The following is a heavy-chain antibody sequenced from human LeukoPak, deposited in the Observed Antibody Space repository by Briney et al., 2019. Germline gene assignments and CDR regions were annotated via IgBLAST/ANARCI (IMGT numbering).Heavy chain of an antibody. V-gene: IGHV1-2*02. CDR2: INPNSGGT. CDR3: ARARGEVVPAAEGFDP. Sequence: ASVKVSCKASGYTLTAYYMHWVRQAPGQGLEWMGWINPNSGGTNYAQKFQGRVTMTRDTSISTAYMELNRLRSDDTAVYYCARARGEVVPAAEGFDPWGQGTLVTVSS. D-gene: IGHD2-2*01. CDR1: GYTLTAYY. J-gene: IGHJ5*02.